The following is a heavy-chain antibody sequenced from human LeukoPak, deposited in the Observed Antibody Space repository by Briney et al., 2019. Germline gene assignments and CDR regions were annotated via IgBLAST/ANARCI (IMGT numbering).Heavy chain of an antibody. Sequence: SVKVSCKASGGTFSSYAISWVRQAPGQGLEWMGGSIPIFGTANYAQKFQGRVTITTDESTSTAYMELSSLRSEDTAVYYCARVQQLVNNWFDPWGQGTLVTVSS. CDR1: GGTFSSYA. CDR2: SIPIFGTA. J-gene: IGHJ5*02. D-gene: IGHD6-13*01. V-gene: IGHV1-69*05. CDR3: ARVQQLVNNWFDP.